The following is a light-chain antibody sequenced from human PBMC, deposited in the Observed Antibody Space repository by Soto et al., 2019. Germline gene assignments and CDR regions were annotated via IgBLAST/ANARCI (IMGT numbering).Light chain of an antibody. CDR3: QQYGSSTS. CDR2: DTY. V-gene: IGKV3D-20*01. CDR1: QRVSGWF. Sequence: DIVLTQSPATLSLSPGERATLYCGASQRVSGWFLAWYQQKPGLATRLILYDTYFRATGIPDMFSGSGSETYFPLTISRLDHEYFSVYYYQQYGSSTSFGQGTKVEIK. J-gene: IGKJ1*01.